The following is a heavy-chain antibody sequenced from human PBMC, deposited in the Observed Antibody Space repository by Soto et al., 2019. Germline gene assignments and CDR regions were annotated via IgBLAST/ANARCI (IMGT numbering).Heavy chain of an antibody. CDR3: VRYYFDTGGYSNWFDP. J-gene: IGHJ5*02. CDR2: VHHSGST. Sequence: PSDTLSLTCVCSGGSISTNNWWSCVRQPPGKGLEWIGEVHHSGSTNSNAALKSRVTVSLDKSKNQFSLNLNSVTAADTAVYYCVRYYFDTGGYSNWFDPWGQGTLVT. CDR1: GGSISTNNW. V-gene: IGHV4-4*02. D-gene: IGHD3-22*01.